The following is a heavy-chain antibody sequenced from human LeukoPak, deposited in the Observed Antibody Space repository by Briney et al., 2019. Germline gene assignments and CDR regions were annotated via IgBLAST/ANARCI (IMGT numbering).Heavy chain of an antibody. CDR2: MNPNSGNT. J-gene: IGHJ4*02. CDR3: ARSPYDSSGYHFDY. Sequence: ASVKVSFKSSGYTFTSYDINWVRQATGQGLELMGCMNPNSGNTGYAQKFQGRVTMTRNTSISTAYMELSSLRSEDTAVYYCARSPYDSSGYHFDYWGQGTLVTVSS. D-gene: IGHD3-22*01. V-gene: IGHV1-8*01. CDR1: GYTFTSYD.